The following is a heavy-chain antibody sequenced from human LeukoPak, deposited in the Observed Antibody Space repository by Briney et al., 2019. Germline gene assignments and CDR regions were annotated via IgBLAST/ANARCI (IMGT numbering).Heavy chain of an antibody. V-gene: IGHV4-38-2*02. CDR2: IYHSGTT. D-gene: IGHD3-22*01. J-gene: IGHJ3*02. CDR1: GYSISSGYY. Sequence: SETLSLTCTVSGYSISSGYYWDWIRQPPGKGLEWIGSIYHSGTTSYNPSLKSRVTISVDTSKNQFSLKLSSVTAADTAVYFCARGPYSYDSSGAFDIWGQGTMVTVSS. CDR3: ARGPYSYDSSGAFDI.